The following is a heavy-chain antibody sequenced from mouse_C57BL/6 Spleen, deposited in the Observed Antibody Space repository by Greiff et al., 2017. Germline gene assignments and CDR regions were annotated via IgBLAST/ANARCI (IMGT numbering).Heavy chain of an antibody. CDR3: ARGLYDYGFDY. CDR1: GYSITSGYY. V-gene: IGHV3-6*01. J-gene: IGHJ2*01. D-gene: IGHD2-4*01. Sequence: EVQLQESGPGLVKPSQSLSLSCSVTGYSITSGYYWNWIRQFPGNKLEWMGYISYDGSNNYNPSLKNRISITRDTSKNQFFLKLNSVTTEDTATYYCARGLYDYGFDYWGQGTTLTVSS. CDR2: ISYDGSN.